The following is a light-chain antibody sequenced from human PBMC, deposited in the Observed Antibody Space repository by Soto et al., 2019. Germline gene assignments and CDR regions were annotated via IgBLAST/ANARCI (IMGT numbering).Light chain of an antibody. CDR1: QSVSSY. CDR2: DAS. Sequence: EILFTQSPATLSLSPGERATLSCRASQSVSSYLAWYQQKPGQAPRLLIYDASNRATGIPARFSGSGSGTDFTLTISSLEPEDFAVYYCQQRSYLPWTFGQGTKVDIK. CDR3: QQRSYLPWT. V-gene: IGKV3-11*01. J-gene: IGKJ1*01.